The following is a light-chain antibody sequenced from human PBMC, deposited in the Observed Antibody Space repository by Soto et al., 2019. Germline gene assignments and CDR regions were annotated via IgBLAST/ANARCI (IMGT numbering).Light chain of an antibody. CDR1: QSVCTS. J-gene: IGKJ1*01. Sequence: IVLTQSPVTLALSPGDRAVLSCRASQSVCTSLAWYQHKPGQAPRLFIYDASKRAPGIPARFSGSASATHFTLTIICLEPEDFAVYYCQVRDVWPSFGQGTKVEI. CDR3: QVRDVWPS. CDR2: DAS. V-gene: IGKV3-11*01.